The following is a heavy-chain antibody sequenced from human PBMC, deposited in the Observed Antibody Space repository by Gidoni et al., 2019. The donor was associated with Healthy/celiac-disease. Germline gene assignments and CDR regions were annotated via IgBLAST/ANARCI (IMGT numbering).Heavy chain of an antibody. Sequence: QVQLVESGGGVVQPGRSLRLSCAASGFTFSSYGMHWVRQAPGKGLEWVAVISYDGSNKYYADSVKGRFTISRDNSKNTLYLQMNSLRAEDTAVYYCAKPHWMRDDYFYGMDVWGQGTTVTVSS. CDR1: GFTFSSYG. CDR2: ISYDGSNK. D-gene: IGHD1-1*01. V-gene: IGHV3-30*18. J-gene: IGHJ6*02. CDR3: AKPHWMRDDYFYGMDV.